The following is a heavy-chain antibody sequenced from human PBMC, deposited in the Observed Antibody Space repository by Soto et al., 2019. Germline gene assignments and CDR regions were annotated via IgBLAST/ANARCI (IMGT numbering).Heavy chain of an antibody. CDR3: ARGFPSYYDFWSGYTFFR. J-gene: IGHJ4*02. CDR1: GGSFSGYY. Sequence: QVQLQQWGAGLLKPSETLSLTCAVYGGSFSGYYWSWIRQPPGKGLEWIGEINHSGSTNYNPSLKSRVTISVDTSKNQFSLKLSSVTAADTAVYYCARGFPSYYDFWSGYTFFRWGQGTLVTVSS. D-gene: IGHD3-3*01. V-gene: IGHV4-34*01. CDR2: INHSGST.